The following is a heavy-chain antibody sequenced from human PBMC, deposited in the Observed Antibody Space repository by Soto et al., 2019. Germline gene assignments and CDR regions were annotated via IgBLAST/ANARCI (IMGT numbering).Heavy chain of an antibody. Sequence: SETLSLTCAACGGPFRGYYRSWIRQPPGKGLEWIGESNHRGSTNDNPSLKSRVTISGDTSKDQFSLQLNSVTPEDTAVYYCARAVIQGGYSSSFYCYYGMDVWRQGTTVTVSS. D-gene: IGHD6-6*01. CDR2: SNHRGST. J-gene: IGHJ6*02. CDR1: GGPFRGYY. V-gene: IGHV4-34*01. CDR3: ARAVIQGGYSSSFYCYYGMDV.